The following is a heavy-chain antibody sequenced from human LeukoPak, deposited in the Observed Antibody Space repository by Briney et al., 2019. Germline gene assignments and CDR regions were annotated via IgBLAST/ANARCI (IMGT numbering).Heavy chain of an antibody. CDR1: GFTFSSYA. J-gene: IGHJ3*02. CDR3: ASLDSSGYSAFDI. Sequence: GGSLRLSCAASGFTFSSYAMGWVRQAPGKGLEWVSAISGSGGSTYYADSVKGRFTISRDNSKNTLYLQMNSLRAEDTAVYYCASLDSSGYSAFDIWGQGTMVTVSS. CDR2: ISGSGGST. D-gene: IGHD3-22*01. V-gene: IGHV3-23*01.